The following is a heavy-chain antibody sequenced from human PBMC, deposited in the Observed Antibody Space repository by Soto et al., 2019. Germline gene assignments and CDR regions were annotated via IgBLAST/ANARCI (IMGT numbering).Heavy chain of an antibody. CDR2: IFSNDEK. V-gene: IGHV2-26*01. D-gene: IGHD3-3*01. Sequence: QSGPTLVNPTETLTLTCTVSGFSLINAKMGVSWIRQPPGKAQEWLSHIFSNDEKSYSTSLKSRLTISKDTFKSLVVLIMTNMDPVDTAAYYCARISYDFWSGSPNYYYYYYMDVWGKGTTVTVS. CDR1: GFSLINAKMG. J-gene: IGHJ6*03. CDR3: ARISYDFWSGSPNYYYYYYMDV.